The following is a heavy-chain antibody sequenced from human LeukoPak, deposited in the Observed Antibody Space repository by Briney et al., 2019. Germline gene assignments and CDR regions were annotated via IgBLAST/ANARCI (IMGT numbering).Heavy chain of an antibody. D-gene: IGHD3-16*02. CDR1: GFTFSSYS. V-gene: IGHV3-21*01. CDR2: ISSSSNYI. J-gene: IGHJ4*02. Sequence: KSGGSLRLSCAASGFTFSSYSMNWVRQAPGKGLEWVSSISSSSNYIYYADSVKGRFTISRDNAKNSLYLQMNSLRAEDTAVYYCARTMITFGGVIGAHDYWGQGTLVTVSS. CDR3: ARTMITFGGVIGAHDY.